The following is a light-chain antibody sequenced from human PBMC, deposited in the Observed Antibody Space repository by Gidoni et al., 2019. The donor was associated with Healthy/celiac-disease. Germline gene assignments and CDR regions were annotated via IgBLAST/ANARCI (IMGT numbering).Light chain of an antibody. CDR2: GAS. V-gene: IGKV3-20*01. J-gene: IGKJ1*01. CDR1: QSVSSSY. Sequence: EIVLTPSPGTLSLSPRESANLSGRSSQSVSSSYLAWYQQKPGQAPELLIYGASSRATGIPERFSGSGSGTDFTLTISRLEPEDFAVYYCQQYDSSPPTFXQXTKVEIK. CDR3: QQYDSSPPT.